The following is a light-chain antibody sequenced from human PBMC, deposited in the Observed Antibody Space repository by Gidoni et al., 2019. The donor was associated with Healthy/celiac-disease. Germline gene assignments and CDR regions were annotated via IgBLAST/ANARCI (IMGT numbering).Light chain of an antibody. CDR1: QTVLDSSDNKNY. J-gene: IGKJ1*01. CDR3: HQYSTTAWT. Sequence: DIVMTQSPDSLAVSLGERATINCRSSQTVLDSSDNKNYLSWYQQKPGQPPKLLIYWASTRQSGVPDRFSGSGSGTDFTLTISSLQAEDVAVYYCHQYSTTAWTFXXXTKVEIK. V-gene: IGKV4-1*01. CDR2: WAS.